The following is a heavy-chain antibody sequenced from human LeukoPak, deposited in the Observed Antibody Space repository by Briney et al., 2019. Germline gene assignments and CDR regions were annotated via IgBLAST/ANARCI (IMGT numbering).Heavy chain of an antibody. D-gene: IGHD3-10*01. J-gene: IGHJ4*02. CDR1: GDSVSSNSAA. CDR3: AKGRWALFDC. V-gene: IGHV6-1*01. Sequence: SLTLSLTCDISGDSVSSNSAAWNWIRQSPSRGLEWLGRTYYRSKWYNDYAVSLKSRMTINADTSKNQFSLQLNSVTPEDTAVYYCAKGRWALFDCWGQGTLVIVSS. CDR2: TYYRSKWYN.